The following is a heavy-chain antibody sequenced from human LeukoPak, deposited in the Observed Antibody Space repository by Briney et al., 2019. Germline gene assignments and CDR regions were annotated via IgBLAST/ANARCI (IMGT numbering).Heavy chain of an antibody. D-gene: IGHD2/OR15-2a*01. J-gene: IGHJ6*03. CDR2: IDRDGRVQ. CDR1: GFTTHYW. CDR3: TGGSYKVLSGEYYYYMDV. V-gene: IGHV3-7*01. Sequence: SGGSLRLSCTASGFTTHYWLNWVRQSPGKGLEWVANIDRDGRVQHYVDPVEGRFTISRDSAKNSLALQMHSLRAEDTAVYYCTGGSYKVLSGEYYYYMDVWGTGTTVTVSS.